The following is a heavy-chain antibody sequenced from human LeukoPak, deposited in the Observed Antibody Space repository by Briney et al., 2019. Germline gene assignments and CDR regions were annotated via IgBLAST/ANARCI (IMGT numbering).Heavy chain of an antibody. CDR1: GGSISSGGYN. V-gene: IGHV4-31*03. Sequence: PSETLSLTCTVSGGSISSGGYNWGWIRQHPGKGLEWIGYIYSSGSSYYNPSLKSRLSISVDTSENQFSLKLSSVTAADTAVYYCVRVGHSGTYYPFDMWGQGTMVTVSS. CDR3: VRVGHSGTYYPFDM. CDR2: IYSSGSS. J-gene: IGHJ3*02. D-gene: IGHD1-26*01.